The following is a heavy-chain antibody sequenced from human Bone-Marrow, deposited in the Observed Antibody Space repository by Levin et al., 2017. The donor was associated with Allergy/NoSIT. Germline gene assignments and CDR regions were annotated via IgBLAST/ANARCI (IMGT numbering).Heavy chain of an antibody. D-gene: IGHD6-13*01. CDR2: IYWDDDK. J-gene: IGHJ4*02. V-gene: IGHV2-5*02. Sequence: SGPTLVKPTQTLTLTCTFSGFSLSTTGVGVGWIRQPPGEALEWLTLIYWDDDKRYSPSLKSRLTITKDASKNQVVLTMTNMKPVDTATYYCAAQLSSYNLYWGQGTLVTVSS. CDR1: GFSLSTTGVG. CDR3: AAQLSSYNLY.